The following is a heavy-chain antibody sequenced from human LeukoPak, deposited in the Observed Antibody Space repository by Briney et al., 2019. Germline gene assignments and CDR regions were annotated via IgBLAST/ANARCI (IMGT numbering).Heavy chain of an antibody. D-gene: IGHD5-18*01. Sequence: SQTLSLTCTVSGGSISSGGYYWSWIRQRPGKGLEWIGYIYYSGSTYYNPSLKSRVTISVDTSKNQFSLKLSSVTAADTAVYYCASRYSYGYWFDPWGQGTLVIVSS. V-gene: IGHV4-31*03. CDR3: ASRYSYGYWFDP. CDR2: IYYSGST. CDR1: GGSISSGGYY. J-gene: IGHJ5*02.